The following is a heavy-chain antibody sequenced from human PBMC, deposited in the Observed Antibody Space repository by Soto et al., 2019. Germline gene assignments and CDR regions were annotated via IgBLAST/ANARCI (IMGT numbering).Heavy chain of an antibody. Sequence: QAQLVESGGSVVQPGRSLRLSCVASESTFRSYSMHWVRQAPGKGLEWVAVIGVDGKAQHYAESVKGRFTISRDSSKNTVFLQMNSLRAEDTAIYYCAKEFAHSYWYFDYWGQGTQVTVSS. J-gene: IGHJ4*02. V-gene: IGHV3-30*18. D-gene: IGHD4-4*01. CDR1: ESTFRSYS. CDR2: IGVDGKAQ. CDR3: AKEFAHSYWYFDY.